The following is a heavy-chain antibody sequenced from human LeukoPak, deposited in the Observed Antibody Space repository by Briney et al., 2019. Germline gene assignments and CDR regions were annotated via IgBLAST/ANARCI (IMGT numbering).Heavy chain of an antibody. J-gene: IGHJ4*02. V-gene: IGHV3-15*01. CDR3: TTDAGYSSKWYNY. CDR1: GFTFNDAW. CDR2: IKSKTDGGTT. D-gene: IGHD2-2*01. Sequence: GGSLRLPCAASGFTFNDAWMSWVRQAPGKGLEWVGRIKSKTDGGTTDYAAPVKGRFTISRDDSKNTLYLQMSSLKIEDTGVYYCTTDAGYSSKWYNYWGQGTLVTVSS.